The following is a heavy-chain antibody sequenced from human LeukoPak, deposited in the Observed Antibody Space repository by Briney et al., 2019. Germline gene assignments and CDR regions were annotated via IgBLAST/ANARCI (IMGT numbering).Heavy chain of an antibody. CDR2: ISYDGSEK. CDR1: GFIFSDYA. CDR3: ARDGGHFYATSRYYLYFPF. V-gene: IGHV3-30*04. D-gene: IGHD3-22*01. J-gene: IGHJ4*02. Sequence: GGSLRLSCAASGFIFSDYAMHWVRQAPGKGLEWVAVISYDGSEKYYADSVKGRFTISRDNSQNTLYLQVNSLRTEGTAVYYCARDGGHFYATSRYYLYFPFWGQGTLVTVSS.